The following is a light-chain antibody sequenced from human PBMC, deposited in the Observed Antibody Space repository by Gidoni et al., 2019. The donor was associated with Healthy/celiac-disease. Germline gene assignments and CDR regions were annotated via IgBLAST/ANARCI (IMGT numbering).Light chain of an antibody. CDR1: QSISSY. Sequence: DIQMTPSPSSLSASVGDRVTITCRASQSISSYLNWYQQKPGNAPKLLIYAASSLQSGVPSRFSSSGAGTDFTLTISSLQPEDFATYYCQRSYSTLLTFGGGTKVEIK. J-gene: IGKJ4*01. CDR2: AAS. V-gene: IGKV1-39*01. CDR3: QRSYSTLLT.